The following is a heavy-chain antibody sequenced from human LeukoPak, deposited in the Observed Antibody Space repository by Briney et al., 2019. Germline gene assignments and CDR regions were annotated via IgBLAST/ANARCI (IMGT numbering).Heavy chain of an antibody. V-gene: IGHV3-49*04. J-gene: IGHJ3*02. D-gene: IGHD6-13*01. CDR2: FRSKDYGGTT. CDR1: GFTFGDYA. CDR3: TSWCSGSSCPGPDAFDI. Sequence: GRSLRLSCTASGFTFGDYAMSWVRQAPGNGLDWVGFFRSKDYGGTTEYAASVKGRFTISRDDSKSIAYLQMNSLKTEDTAVYCCTSWCSGSSCPGPDAFDIWGQGTMVTVSS.